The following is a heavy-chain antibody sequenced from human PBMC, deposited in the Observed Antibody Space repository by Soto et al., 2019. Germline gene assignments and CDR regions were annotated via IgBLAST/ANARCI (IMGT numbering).Heavy chain of an antibody. CDR3: ARDPHSNYAYGAFDY. J-gene: IGHJ4*02. CDR2: ISYDGSNK. CDR1: GFTFSSYA. D-gene: IGHD4-4*01. Sequence: GGSLRLSCAASGFTFSSYAMHWVRQAPGKGLEWVAVISYDGSNKYYADSVKGRFTISRDNSKNTLYLQMNSLRAEDTAVYYCARDPHSNYAYGAFDYWGQGTLVTVSS. V-gene: IGHV3-30-3*01.